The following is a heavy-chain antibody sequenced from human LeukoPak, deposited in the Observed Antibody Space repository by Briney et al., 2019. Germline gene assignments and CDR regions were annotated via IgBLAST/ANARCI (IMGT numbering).Heavy chain of an antibody. CDR3: ARGQDLLYYFDY. CDR2: INPNSGGT. J-gene: IGHJ4*02. Sequence: ASVKVSCKASGYTFTGYYVHWVRQAPGQGLEWMGWINPNSGGTNYAQKFQGRVTMTRDTSISTAYMELSRLRSDDTAVYYCARGQDLLYYFDYWGQGTLVTVSS. V-gene: IGHV1-2*02. CDR1: GYTFTGYY.